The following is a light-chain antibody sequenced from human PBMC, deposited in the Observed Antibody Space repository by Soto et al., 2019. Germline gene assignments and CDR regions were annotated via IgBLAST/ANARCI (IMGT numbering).Light chain of an antibody. J-gene: IGLJ2*01. CDR1: SGDIGSYTY. V-gene: IGLV2-14*01. CDR2: EVT. CDR3: SSYTTNSPPVV. Sequence: QSVLTQPASVSGSPGQSITISCTVTSGDIGSYTYVSWYQQYPGKAPKLLISEVTNRPSGVSNRFSGSKSGNTASLTISGLQAEDEAHYYCSSYTTNSPPVVFGGGTKVTVL.